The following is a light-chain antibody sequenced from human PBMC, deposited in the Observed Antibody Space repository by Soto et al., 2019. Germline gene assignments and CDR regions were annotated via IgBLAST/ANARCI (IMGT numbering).Light chain of an antibody. J-gene: IGKJ2*01. CDR2: GAS. V-gene: IGKV3-15*01. Sequence: EIVMTQSPATLSVSPGERATLSCRASQSVSSNLAWYQQKPGQAPRLLIYGASTRATGIPARFSGSGSGTEFTLTISSLQSEDFAVYYCQQYASSPVYTFGQGTKLEI. CDR1: QSVSSN. CDR3: QQYASSPVYT.